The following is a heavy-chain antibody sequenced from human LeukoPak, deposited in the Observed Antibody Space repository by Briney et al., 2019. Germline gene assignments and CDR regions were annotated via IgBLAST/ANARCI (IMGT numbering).Heavy chain of an antibody. V-gene: IGHV1-18*01. CDR2: ISAYNGNT. CDR3: ARAVGRQYDILTGYHYYYYYMDV. J-gene: IGHJ6*03. D-gene: IGHD3-9*01. CDR1: GYTFASYA. Sequence: VASVKVSCKASGYTFASYAISWVRQAPGQGLEWMGWISAYNGNTNYAQKLQGRVTMTTDTSTSTAYIELRSLRSDDTAVYYCARAVGRQYDILTGYHYYYYYMDVWGKGTTVTISS.